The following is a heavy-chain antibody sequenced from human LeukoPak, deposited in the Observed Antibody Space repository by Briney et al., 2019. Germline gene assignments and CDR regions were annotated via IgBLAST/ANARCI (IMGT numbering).Heavy chain of an antibody. J-gene: IGHJ6*02. CDR3: AAMTYYYDSSPSYGMDV. CDR2: INPNSGGT. Sequence: GGSLRLSCAASGFTFSSYGMHWVRQAPGQGLEWMGWINPNSGGTNYAQKFQGRVTMTRDTSISTAYMELSRLRSDDTAVYYCAAMTYYYDSSPSYGMDVWGQGTTVTVSS. V-gene: IGHV1-2*02. D-gene: IGHD3-22*01. CDR1: GFTFSSYG.